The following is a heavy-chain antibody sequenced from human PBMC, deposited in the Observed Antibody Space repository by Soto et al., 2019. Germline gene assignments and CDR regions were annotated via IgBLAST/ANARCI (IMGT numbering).Heavy chain of an antibody. V-gene: IGHV3-49*03. D-gene: IGHD3-9*01. Sequence: GGSLRLSCTASGFTFGDYAMSWFRQAPGKGLEWVGFIRSKAYGGTTEYAASVKGRFTISRDDSKSIAYLQMNSLKTEDTAVYYCTRDRISLRYPYYMDVWGKGTTVTVSS. CDR2: IRSKAYGGTT. CDR3: TRDRISLRYPYYMDV. CDR1: GFTFGDYA. J-gene: IGHJ6*03.